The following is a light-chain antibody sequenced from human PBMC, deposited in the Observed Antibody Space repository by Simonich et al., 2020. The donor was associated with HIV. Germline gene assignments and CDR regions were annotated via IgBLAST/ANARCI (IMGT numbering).Light chain of an antibody. V-gene: IGLV2-23*01. J-gene: IGLJ3*02. CDR3: CSYAGSSTLV. Sequence: QSALTQPASVSGSPGQSITISCTGTRSEVGSYNLVSWYQQPPGKAPKLMIYEGRKRPSGVSNRFSGSKSGNTASLTIAGLQAEDEADYYCCSYAGSSTLVFGGGTKLTVL. CDR2: EGR. CDR1: RSEVGSYNL.